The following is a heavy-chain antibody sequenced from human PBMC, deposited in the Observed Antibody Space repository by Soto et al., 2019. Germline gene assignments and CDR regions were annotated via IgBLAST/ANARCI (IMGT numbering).Heavy chain of an antibody. Sequence: GGSLRLSCAASGFTFSSYGMHWVRQAPGKGLEWVAVISYDGSNKYYADSVKGRFTISRDNSKNTLYLQMNSLRAEDTAVYYCAKDRGIAAAVNLDYWGQGTLVTVSS. J-gene: IGHJ4*02. CDR1: GFTFSSYG. CDR3: AKDRGIAAAVNLDY. CDR2: ISYDGSNK. V-gene: IGHV3-30*18. D-gene: IGHD6-13*01.